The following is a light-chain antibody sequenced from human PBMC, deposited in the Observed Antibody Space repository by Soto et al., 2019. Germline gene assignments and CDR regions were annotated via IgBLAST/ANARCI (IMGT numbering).Light chain of an antibody. Sequence: DIQMTQSPPSVSASVGDSVTITCRASQDVGKWLAWYQQKPGKXPTLLIHGASSLQSGVPPRYSGSGYGTDFTLTISSLQPEDFATYDGQQANSFPITFGQGTRLEIK. CDR1: QDVGKW. CDR2: GAS. V-gene: IGKV1-12*01. J-gene: IGKJ5*01. CDR3: QQANSFPIT.